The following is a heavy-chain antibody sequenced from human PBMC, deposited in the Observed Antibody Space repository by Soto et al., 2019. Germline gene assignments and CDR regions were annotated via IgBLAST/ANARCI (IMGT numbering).Heavy chain of an antibody. CDR1: GFTFSNYN. D-gene: IGHD1-1*01. V-gene: IGHV3-21*01. CDR3: TTLHDSY. CDR2: ISTNSSYI. Sequence: NPGGSLRLSCAASGFTFSNYNMNWLRQAPGKGLEWVSSISTNSSYIYYADSVKGRFSISRDNAKNSLYLQMNSLRADDTAVYYCTTLHDSYWGHGTLVTVSS. J-gene: IGHJ4*01.